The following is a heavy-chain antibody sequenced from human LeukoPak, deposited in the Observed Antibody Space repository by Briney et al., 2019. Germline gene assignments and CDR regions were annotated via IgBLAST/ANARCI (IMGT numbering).Heavy chain of an antibody. D-gene: IGHD3/OR15-3a*01. CDR1: GFTFSSSA. CDR2: ISGSGGST. V-gene: IGHV3-23*01. CDR3: AKGTLEPTIMFLDS. Sequence: PGGSLRLSCAASGFTFSSSAMSWVRQAPGKGLQWVSSISGSGGSTHYPDSVKGRFTISRDNSKNTLILQMNSLRAEDTAVYYCAKGTLEPTIMFLDSWGQGTLVIVSS. J-gene: IGHJ4*02.